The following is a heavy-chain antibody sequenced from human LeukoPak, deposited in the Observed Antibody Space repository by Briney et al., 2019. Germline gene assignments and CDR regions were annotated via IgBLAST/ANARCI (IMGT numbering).Heavy chain of an antibody. Sequence: PGGSLRLSCAASGFTFSSYGMHWVRQAPGKGLEWVAFIRYDGSNKYYADSVKGRFTISRDNSKNTLYLQMNSLRAEDAAVYYCAKELSVHVLRFFRWFDPWGQGTLVTVSS. V-gene: IGHV3-30*02. CDR1: GFTFSSYG. J-gene: IGHJ5*02. CDR2: IRYDGSNK. CDR3: AKELSVHVLRFFRWFDP. D-gene: IGHD3-3*01.